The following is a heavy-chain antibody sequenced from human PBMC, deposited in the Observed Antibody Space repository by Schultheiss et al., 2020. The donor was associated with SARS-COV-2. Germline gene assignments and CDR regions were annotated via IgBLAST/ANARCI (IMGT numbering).Heavy chain of an antibody. V-gene: IGHV1-58*01. CDR1: GFTFTSSA. D-gene: IGHD5-18*01. CDR3: ARDIETLQHHYAMDV. Sequence: SVKVSCKASGFTFTSSAVQWVRQARGQRLEWIGWIVVGSGNTNYAQKFQERVTITRDMSTSTAYMELSSLRSEDTAIYYCARDIETLQHHYAMDVWGQGTTVTVSS. J-gene: IGHJ6*02. CDR2: IVVGSGNT.